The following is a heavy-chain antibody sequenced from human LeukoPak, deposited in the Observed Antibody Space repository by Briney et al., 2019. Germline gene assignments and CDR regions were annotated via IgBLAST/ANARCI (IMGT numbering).Heavy chain of an antibody. V-gene: IGHV3-48*01. CDR3: ARGGPVVPAAIIDY. CDR1: GFTFSTYS. D-gene: IGHD2-2*02. CDR2: ISSSSTTI. Sequence: GGSLRLSCAASGFTFSTYSMTWVRQAPGKGLEWVSYISSSSTTIYCGGSVKGRFTVSRDNAKNSLYLQMNSLRAEDTAVYYCARGGPVVPAAIIDYWGQGTLVTVSS. J-gene: IGHJ4*02.